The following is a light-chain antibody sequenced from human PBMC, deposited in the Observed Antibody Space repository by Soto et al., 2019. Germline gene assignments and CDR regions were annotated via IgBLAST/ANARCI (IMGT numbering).Light chain of an antibody. J-gene: IGKJ1*01. V-gene: IGKV1-39*01. CDR3: QQSYSIPET. Sequence: DIQMTQSPSSLSASVGDRVTITCRTSQIISNYLNWYQHSSGQAPKLLIFAASSLQSGVPSRFSGSGSGTDFTLTISNLQPEDFATYYCQQSYSIPETFGQGTKVEIK. CDR1: QIISNY. CDR2: AAS.